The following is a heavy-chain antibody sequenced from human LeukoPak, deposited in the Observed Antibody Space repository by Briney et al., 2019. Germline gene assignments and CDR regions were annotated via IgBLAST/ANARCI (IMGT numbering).Heavy chain of an antibody. CDR2: INHSGST. D-gene: IGHD3-3*01. Sequence: PSETLSLTCAVYGGSFSGYYWSWIRQPPGKGLEWIGEINHSGSTNYNPSLKSRVTILVDTSKNQFSLKLSSVTAADTAVYYCASYGYHGITIFDYWGQGTLVTVSS. V-gene: IGHV4-34*01. CDR3: ASYGYHGITIFDY. J-gene: IGHJ4*02. CDR1: GGSFSGYY.